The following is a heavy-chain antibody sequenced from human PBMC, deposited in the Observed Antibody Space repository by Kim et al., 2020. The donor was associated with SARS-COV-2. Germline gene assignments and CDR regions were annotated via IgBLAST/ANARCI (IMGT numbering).Heavy chain of an antibody. CDR3: AKDPATVVIPFAGDWYFDL. V-gene: IGHV3-23*01. CDR1: GFTFSSYA. Sequence: GGSLRLSCAASGFTFSSYAMSWVRQAPGKGLEWVSAISGSGGSTYYADSVKGRFTISRDNSKNTLYLQMNSLRAEDTAVYYCAKDPATVVIPFAGDWYFDLWGRGTLVTVSS. D-gene: IGHD4-17*01. J-gene: IGHJ2*01. CDR2: ISGSGGST.